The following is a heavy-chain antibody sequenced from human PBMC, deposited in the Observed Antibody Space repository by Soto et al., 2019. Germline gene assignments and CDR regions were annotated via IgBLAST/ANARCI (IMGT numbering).Heavy chain of an antibody. CDR3: AKSLGSDYYDSSGYPHDAFDI. CDR2: ISGSGGST. Sequence: PGGSLRLSCAASGFTFSSYAMSWVRQAPGKGLEWVSAISGSGGSTYYADSVKGRFTISRDNSKNTLYLQMNSLRAEDTAVYYCAKSLGSDYYDSSGYPHDAFDIWGQGTMVTVSS. CDR1: GFTFSSYA. D-gene: IGHD3-22*01. J-gene: IGHJ3*02. V-gene: IGHV3-23*01.